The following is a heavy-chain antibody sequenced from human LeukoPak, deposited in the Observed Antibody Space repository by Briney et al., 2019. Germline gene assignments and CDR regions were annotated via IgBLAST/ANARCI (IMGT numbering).Heavy chain of an antibody. CDR3: ARQSDCSSTSCHFDY. J-gene: IGHJ4*02. Sequence: SETLSLTCAVYGGSFSGYYWSWIRQPPGKGLEWIGEINHSGSTNYNPSLKSRVTISVDTSKNQFSLKLSSVTAADTAVYYCARQSDCSSTSCHFDYWGQGTLVTVSS. CDR1: GGSFSGYY. CDR2: INHSGST. D-gene: IGHD2-2*01. V-gene: IGHV4-34*01.